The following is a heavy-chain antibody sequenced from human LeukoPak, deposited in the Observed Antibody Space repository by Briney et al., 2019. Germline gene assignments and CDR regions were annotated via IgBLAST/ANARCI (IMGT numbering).Heavy chain of an antibody. D-gene: IGHD1-26*01. CDR1: GFTFSSYD. CDR2: ISYDGSNK. CDR3: AKDVINGSYYYYGMDV. J-gene: IGHJ6*02. V-gene: IGHV3-30*18. Sequence: GGSLRLSCAASGFTFSSYDMHWVRQAPGKGLEWVAVISYDGSNKYYADSVKGRFTISRDNSKNTLYLQMNSLRAEDTAVYYCAKDVINGSYYYYGMDVWGQGTTVTVSS.